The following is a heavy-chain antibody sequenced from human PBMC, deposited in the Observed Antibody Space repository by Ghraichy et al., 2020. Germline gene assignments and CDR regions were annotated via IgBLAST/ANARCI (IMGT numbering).Heavy chain of an antibody. V-gene: IGHV3-20*04. CDR3: VKKSEVSDFFDY. CDR1: GIRFDDFG. Sequence: GGSLRLSCEVSGIRFDDFGMSWVRQGAGKKMEWVASISWSGDETGYADSVKGRFTISRDNAKRSLYLQLNSLRAEVTALYFCVKKSEVSDFFDYWGQGTLVTVSS. CDR2: ISWSGDET. D-gene: IGHD6-19*01. J-gene: IGHJ4*02.